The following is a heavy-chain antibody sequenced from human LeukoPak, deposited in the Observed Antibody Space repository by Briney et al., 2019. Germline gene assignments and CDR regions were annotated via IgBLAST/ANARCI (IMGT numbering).Heavy chain of an antibody. D-gene: IGHD1-14*01. Sequence: PGGSLRLSCAASGFSFRSYEMNWVRQAPGKGLEWVSYISGSGSIIYYADSVKGRFTVSRDNAKNSLYLQMNSLRAEDTAVYYCARRTETFDIWGQGTMVTVSS. J-gene: IGHJ3*02. CDR3: ARRTETFDI. CDR2: ISGSGSII. V-gene: IGHV3-48*03. CDR1: GFSFRSYE.